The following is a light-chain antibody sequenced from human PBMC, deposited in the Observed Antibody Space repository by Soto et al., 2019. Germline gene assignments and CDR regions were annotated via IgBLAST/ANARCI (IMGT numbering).Light chain of an antibody. CDR3: QQYSSYSLT. CDR1: QNTGDW. V-gene: IGKV1-5*03. Sequence: DIQMTQSPSTLSASVGDRVTITCRASQNTGDWLAWYQQKPGKAPTLLIYKASSLESGVPSRFSGSGSGTEFTLTISTLQPDDLATYYCQQYSSYSLTFGPGTKVHIK. CDR2: KAS. J-gene: IGKJ3*01.